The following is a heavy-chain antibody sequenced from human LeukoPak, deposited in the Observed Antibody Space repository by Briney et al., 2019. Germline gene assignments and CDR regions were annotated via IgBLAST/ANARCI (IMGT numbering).Heavy chain of an antibody. D-gene: IGHD3-22*01. CDR3: ASPHHYYDSSGYYN. V-gene: IGHV1-2*02. J-gene: IGHJ4*02. CDR2: INPNSGGT. CDR1: GYTFTGYY. Sequence: GASVKVSCKASGYTFTGYYMHWVRQAPGQGLEWTGWINPNSGGTNYAQKFQGRVTMTRDTSISTAYMELSRLRSDDTAVYYCASPHHYYDSSGYYNWGQGTLVTVSS.